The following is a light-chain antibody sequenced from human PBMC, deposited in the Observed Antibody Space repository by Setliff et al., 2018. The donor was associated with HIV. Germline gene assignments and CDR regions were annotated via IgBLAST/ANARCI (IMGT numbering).Light chain of an antibody. CDR2: GAS. V-gene: IGKV1-8*01. CDR1: QDVSND. J-gene: IGKJ1*01. CDR3: QQYFSHPGA. Sequence: AIRMTQSPSSLSASIGDRVNITCRASQDVSNDLAWYQQQPGKAPKLLISGASTLQTGVPSRFSGSGSATYFTLTISCLQSEDFALYYCQQYFSHPGAFGQGTKVDIK.